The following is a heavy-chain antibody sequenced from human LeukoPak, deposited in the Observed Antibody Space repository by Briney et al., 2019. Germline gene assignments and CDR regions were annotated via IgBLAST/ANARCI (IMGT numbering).Heavy chain of an antibody. J-gene: IGHJ5*01. D-gene: IGHD2-21*02. CDR3: AKDEVTSGGGLAS. CDR2: MYTGGTT. Sequence: GGSLRLSCAASGFSVSGTHMSWVRQAPGKGLEWVSAMYTGGTTYYADSVTGRFTVPRDTSRNTLFLHMDSLRAEDTAVYYCAKDEVTSGGGLASWGQGTLVIVSS. CDR1: GFSVSGTH. V-gene: IGHV3-53*01.